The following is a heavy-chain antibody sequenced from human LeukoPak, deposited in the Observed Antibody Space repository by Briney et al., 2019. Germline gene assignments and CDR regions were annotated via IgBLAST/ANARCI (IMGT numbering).Heavy chain of an antibody. J-gene: IGHJ4*02. CDR3: ARGCTSCQRNFDY. V-gene: IGHV1-3*01. CDR2: INPGNGNT. CDR1: GYSFTSYA. Sequence: GASVRVSFKASGYSFTSYAIHWVRQARGQRCEWMGWINPGNGNTKYSQNFQGRVAITRDTSANTAYMELTSLTFEDTAVYYCARGCTSCQRNFDYWGQGTLVTVSS. D-gene: IGHD2-2*01.